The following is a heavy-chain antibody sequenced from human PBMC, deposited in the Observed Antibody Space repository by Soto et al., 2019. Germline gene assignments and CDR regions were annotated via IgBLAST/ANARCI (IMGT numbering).Heavy chain of an antibody. CDR2: VNSCGDT. CDR1: GFSITDKY. J-gene: IGHJ6*02. D-gene: IGHD2-2*01. Sequence: EVQLVESGGNLIQPGGSLRLSCAASGFSITDKYMNWVRQAPGKGLEWVSVVNSCGDTYYPASVKGRFIISRDNSKNTVYLHMNSQRPEDSGVYYCAGDESSASWDSPNFRTRGKRGFGLEVWGRGTTVTVPS. V-gene: IGHV3-66*03. CDR3: AGDESSASWDSPNFRTRGKRGFGLEV.